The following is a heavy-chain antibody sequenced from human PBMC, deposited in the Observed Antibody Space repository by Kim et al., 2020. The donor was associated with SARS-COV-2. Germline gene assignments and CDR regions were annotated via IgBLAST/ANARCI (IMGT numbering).Heavy chain of an antibody. Sequence: GGSLRLSCAASEFTFRSYWMHWVRQPPGKELVFVSRINADGSSTTYADSVKGRFTISRDNAKNTLYLQMNSLRAEDTAVYYCARAVVNSRGALDIWGQG. CDR1: EFTFRSYW. J-gene: IGHJ3*02. V-gene: IGHV3-74*01. CDR2: INADGSST. CDR3: ARAVVNSRGALDI. D-gene: IGHD3-22*01.